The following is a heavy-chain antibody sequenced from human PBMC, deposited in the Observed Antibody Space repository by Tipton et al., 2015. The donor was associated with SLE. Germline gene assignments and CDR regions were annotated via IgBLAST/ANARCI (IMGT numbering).Heavy chain of an antibody. D-gene: IGHD5-12*01. V-gene: IGHV4-59*12. CDR1: GGSIGNYY. Sequence: TLSLTCTVSGGSIGNYYWSWIRQPPGKGLEWIGTTHYSGSTFRTPSLKSRVTISLDTSRNQLSLKLSSVTAADTAVYFCARVSQGHSGYEWAGFFDSWGQGSLVTVSS. J-gene: IGHJ4*02. CDR3: ARVSQGHSGYEWAGFFDS. CDR2: THYSGST.